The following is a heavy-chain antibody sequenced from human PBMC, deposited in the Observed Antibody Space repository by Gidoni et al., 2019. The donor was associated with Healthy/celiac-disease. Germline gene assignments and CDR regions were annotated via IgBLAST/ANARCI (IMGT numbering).Heavy chain of an antibody. Sequence: EVQLVESGGGLVKPGGSLRLSCAASGFTFRNAWMSWVRQAPGKWLEWGGRIKSKTDGGTTDYAAPVKGRFTISRDDSKNTLYLQMNSLKTEDTAVYYCTTGAEDTAMVPYGMDVWGQGTTVTVSS. CDR1: GFTFRNAW. CDR2: IKSKTDGGTT. CDR3: TTGAEDTAMVPYGMDV. J-gene: IGHJ6*02. D-gene: IGHD5-18*01. V-gene: IGHV3-15*01.